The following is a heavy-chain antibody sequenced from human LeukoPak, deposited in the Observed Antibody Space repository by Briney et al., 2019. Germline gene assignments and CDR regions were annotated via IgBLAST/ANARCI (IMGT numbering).Heavy chain of an antibody. D-gene: IGHD3-10*01. V-gene: IGHV3-23*01. Sequence: PGGSLRLSCADSGFTLSSYAVSWVRQAPGKGLEWVSIIDNSGESTYYADSVKGRFTISRDNSKNILYLQMNSLRAEDTALYYCAKSRGSGTYEAIDYWGQGTLVTVPS. J-gene: IGHJ4*02. CDR2: IDNSGEST. CDR1: GFTLSSYA. CDR3: AKSRGSGTYEAIDY.